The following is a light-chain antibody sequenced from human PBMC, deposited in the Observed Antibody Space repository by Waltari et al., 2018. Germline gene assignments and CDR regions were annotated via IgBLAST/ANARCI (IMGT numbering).Light chain of an antibody. V-gene: IGLV1-47*01. Sequence: QSVLTQPPSASGTPGQRVTISCSGSSSNLELNYVYWYQQFPGTAPKVLMFKNNQRPSGVSDRFSASKSGASASLAISGLRSDDEADYYCGTWDDSLSRPVFGGGTKLTVL. CDR3: GTWDDSLSRPV. CDR2: KNN. J-gene: IGLJ3*02. CDR1: SSNLELNY.